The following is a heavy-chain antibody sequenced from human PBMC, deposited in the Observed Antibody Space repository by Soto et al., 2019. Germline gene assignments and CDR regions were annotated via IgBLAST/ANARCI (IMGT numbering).Heavy chain of an antibody. CDR2: ISAFNGET. CDR1: GFTFSDYG. CDR3: VRDQQWLLPVPLNFDY. J-gene: IGHJ4*02. D-gene: IGHD6-19*01. Sequence: ASVKVSCKASGFTFSDYGFSWVRQAPGRGLEWMGWISAFNGETNYTQKSEGRVAMTTDAATTTAYMELRSLTVDDTAVYYCVRDQQWLLPVPLNFDYWGQGTVLTVSS. V-gene: IGHV1-18*01.